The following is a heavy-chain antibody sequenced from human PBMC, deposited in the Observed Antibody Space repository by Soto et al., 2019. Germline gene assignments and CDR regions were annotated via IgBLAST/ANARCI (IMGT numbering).Heavy chain of an antibody. J-gene: IGHJ4*02. CDR2: FNPNSGNT. CDR3: ARDLAAGEY. Sequence: ASVKVSCKASGYPFTSYGISWVRQAPGQGLEWMGIFNPNSGNTNYAQKLQGRVTLTMDTSTRTVYMELSSLRFDDTAVYYCARDLAAGEYWGQGTLVTVSS. CDR1: GYPFTSYG. V-gene: IGHV1-18*01. D-gene: IGHD6-13*01.